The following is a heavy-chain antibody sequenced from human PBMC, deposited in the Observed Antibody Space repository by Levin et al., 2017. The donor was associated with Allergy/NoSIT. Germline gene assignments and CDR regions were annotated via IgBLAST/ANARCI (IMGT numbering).Heavy chain of an antibody. CDR2: IYYSGST. D-gene: IGHD6-13*01. V-gene: IGHV4-59*08. CDR3: AVSAAAGAKTFDY. Sequence: PSETLSLTCTVSGGSISSYYWSWIRQPPGKGLEWIGYIYYSGSTNYNPSLKSRVTISVDTSKNQFSLKLSSVTAADTAVYYCAVSAAAGAKTFDYWGQGTLVTVSS. J-gene: IGHJ4*02. CDR1: GGSISSYY.